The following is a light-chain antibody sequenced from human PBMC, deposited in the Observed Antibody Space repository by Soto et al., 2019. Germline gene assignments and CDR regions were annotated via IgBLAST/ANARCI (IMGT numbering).Light chain of an antibody. CDR1: SSDVGSYNL. Sequence: QSALTQPASVSGSPGQSITISCTGTSSDVGSYNLVSWYQQHPGKAPKLMIYEVSKRPSGVSNRVSGSKSGNTASLTISGLHAEDEADYYCCSYAGSSIFYVFGTGTQLTAL. V-gene: IGLV2-23*02. J-gene: IGLJ1*01. CDR3: CSYAGSSIFYV. CDR2: EVS.